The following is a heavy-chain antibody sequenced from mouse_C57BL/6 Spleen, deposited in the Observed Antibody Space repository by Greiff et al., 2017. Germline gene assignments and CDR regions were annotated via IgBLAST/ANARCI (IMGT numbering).Heavy chain of an antibody. CDR2: IYPGSGST. J-gene: IGHJ4*01. V-gene: IGHV1-55*01. Sequence: QVQLQQPGAELVKPGASVKMSCKASGYTFTSYWITWVKQRPGQGLEWIGDIYPGSGSTNYNEKFKSKATLTVDTSSSTAYMQLSSLTSEDSAVYCCAADYSNYDYAMDYWGQGTSATVSS. D-gene: IGHD2-5*01. CDR1: GYTFTSYW. CDR3: AADYSNYDYAMDY.